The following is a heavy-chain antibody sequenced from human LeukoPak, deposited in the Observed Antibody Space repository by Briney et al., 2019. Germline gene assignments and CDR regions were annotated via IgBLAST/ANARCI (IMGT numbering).Heavy chain of an antibody. CDR3: AREVVVFTMIQPFVY. Sequence: ASVKVSCKASGGTFSSYAISWVRQAPRQGLEWMGGIIPIFGTANYAQKFQGRVTITADESTSTAYMELSSLRSEDTAVYYCAREVVVFTMIQPFVYWGQGTLVTVSS. D-gene: IGHD3-22*01. J-gene: IGHJ4*02. CDR2: IIPIFGTA. V-gene: IGHV1-69*13. CDR1: GGTFSSYA.